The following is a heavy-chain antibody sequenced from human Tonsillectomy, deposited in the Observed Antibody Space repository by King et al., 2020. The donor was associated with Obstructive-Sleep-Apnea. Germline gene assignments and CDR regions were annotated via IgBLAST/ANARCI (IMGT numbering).Heavy chain of an antibody. CDR3: AGSGVVVAATGWYFDL. CDR1: GGSISSYY. J-gene: IGHJ2*01. CDR2: IYYSGTT. D-gene: IGHD2-15*01. Sequence: VQLQESGPGLVKPSETLSLTCTVSGGSISSYYWSWIRQPPGKGLEWIGYIYYSGTTNYNPSLKSRVTISVDTSKNQFSLKLSSVTAADTAVYYCAGSGVVVAATGWYFDLWGRGTLVTVSS. V-gene: IGHV4-59*01.